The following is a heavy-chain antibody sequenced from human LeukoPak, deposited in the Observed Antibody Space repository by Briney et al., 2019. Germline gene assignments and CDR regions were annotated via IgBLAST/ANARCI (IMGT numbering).Heavy chain of an antibody. Sequence: SVKVSCKASGGTFSSYAISWVRQAPGQGLEWMGGIIPIFGTANYAQKFQGRVTLTADKSTSTAYMELSSLRSEDTAVYYCAGCRGIAAGPPKMGRYYMDVWGKGTTVTVSS. V-gene: IGHV1-69*06. CDR2: IIPIFGTA. CDR3: AGCRGIAAGPPKMGRYYMDV. J-gene: IGHJ6*03. D-gene: IGHD6-6*01. CDR1: GGTFSSYA.